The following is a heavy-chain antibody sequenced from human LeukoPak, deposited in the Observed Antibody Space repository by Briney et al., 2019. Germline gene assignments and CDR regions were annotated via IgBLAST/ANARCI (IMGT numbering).Heavy chain of an antibody. Sequence: GGSLRLSCAASGFTSRDYYMTWIRQAPGKGLEWVSYISSSGTTIYYADPVKGRFTISRGNAKNSLYLQMNSLRAEDTAVYYCARVAQLWFGNDYWGQGTLVTVSS. CDR1: GFTSRDYY. CDR2: ISSSGTTI. CDR3: ARVAQLWFGNDY. J-gene: IGHJ4*02. V-gene: IGHV3-11*04. D-gene: IGHD5-18*01.